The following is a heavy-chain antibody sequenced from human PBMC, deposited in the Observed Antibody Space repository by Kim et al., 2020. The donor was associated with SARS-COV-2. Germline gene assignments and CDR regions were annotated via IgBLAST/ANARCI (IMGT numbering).Heavy chain of an antibody. CDR1: GGSISSSSYY. D-gene: IGHD4-17*01. J-gene: IGHJ4*02. Sequence: SQTLSLTCTVSGGSISSSSYYWGWIRQPPGKGLEWIGSIYYSGSTYYNPSLKSRVTISVDTSKNQFSLKLSSVTAADTAVYYCARLGDYAILYYFDYWGQ. CDR3: ARLGDYAILYYFDY. V-gene: IGHV4-39*01. CDR2: IYYSGST.